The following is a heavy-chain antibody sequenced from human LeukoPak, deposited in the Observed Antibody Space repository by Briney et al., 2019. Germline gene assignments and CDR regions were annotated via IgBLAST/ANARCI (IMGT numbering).Heavy chain of an antibody. CDR3: ARDGRPLDY. CDR2: IKQDGGEK. CDR1: GFTFSSYS. Sequence: PGGSLRLSCAASGFTFSSYSMNWVRQAPGKGLEWVANIKQDGGEKYYVDSVKGRFTIFRDNAKNSLYLQMNSLRVEDTAVYYCARDGRPLDYWGQGTLVTVSS. V-gene: IGHV3-7*03. J-gene: IGHJ4*02.